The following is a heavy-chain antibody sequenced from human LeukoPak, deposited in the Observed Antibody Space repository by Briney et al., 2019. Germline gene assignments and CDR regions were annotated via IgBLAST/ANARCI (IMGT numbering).Heavy chain of an antibody. CDR3: ARATYYYDSSGYYYPRYYYYYGMDV. D-gene: IGHD3-22*01. CDR1: GFIFSTYW. Sequence: GGSLRLSCAASGFIFSTYWMSWVRQAPGKGLEWVSSISSSSSYIYYADSVKGRFTISRDNAKNSLYLHMNSLRAEDTAVYYCARATYYYDSSGYYYPRYYYYYGMDVWGQGTTVTVPS. J-gene: IGHJ6*02. CDR2: ISSSSSYI. V-gene: IGHV3-21*01.